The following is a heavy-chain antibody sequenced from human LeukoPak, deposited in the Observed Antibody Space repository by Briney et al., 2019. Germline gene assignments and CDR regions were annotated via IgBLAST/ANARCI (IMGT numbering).Heavy chain of an antibody. J-gene: IGHJ3*02. CDR1: GYTFTGYY. V-gene: IGHV1-2*02. CDR2: INPNSGGT. CDR3: ARSALYSSSSFAFDI. Sequence: GASVKVSCKASGYTFTGYYMHWVRQAPGQGLEWMGWINPNSGGTNYAQKFQGRVTMTRDTSISTAYMELSRLRSDDTAVYYCARSALYSSSSFAFDIWGQGTMVTVSS. D-gene: IGHD6-6*01.